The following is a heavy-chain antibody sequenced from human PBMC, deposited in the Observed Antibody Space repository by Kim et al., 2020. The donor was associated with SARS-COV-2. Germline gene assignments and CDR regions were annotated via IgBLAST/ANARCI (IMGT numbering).Heavy chain of an antibody. CDR1: GYTFTGYY. Sequence: ASVKVSCKASGYTFTGYYMHWARQAPGQGLEWMGWINPNSGGTNYAQKFQGRVTMTRDTSISTAYMELSRLRSDDTAVYYCARVGYSSGYLNYYYYGMDVWGQGTTVTVSS. V-gene: IGHV1-2*02. D-gene: IGHD6-19*01. CDR2: INPNSGGT. J-gene: IGHJ6*02. CDR3: ARVGYSSGYLNYYYYGMDV.